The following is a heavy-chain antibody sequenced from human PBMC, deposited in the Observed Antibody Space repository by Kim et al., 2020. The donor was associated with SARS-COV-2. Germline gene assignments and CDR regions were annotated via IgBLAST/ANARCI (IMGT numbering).Heavy chain of an antibody. Sequence: GGSLRLSCAASGFTFSSYGMHWVRQAPGKGLEWVAVISYDGSNKYYADSVKGRFTISRDNSKNTLYLQMNSLRAEDTAVYYCAKDGSQKTYYDILTGAINWFDPWGQGTLVTVSS. V-gene: IGHV3-30*18. D-gene: IGHD3-9*01. CDR1: GFTFSSYG. CDR3: AKDGSQKTYYDILTGAINWFDP. CDR2: ISYDGSNK. J-gene: IGHJ5*02.